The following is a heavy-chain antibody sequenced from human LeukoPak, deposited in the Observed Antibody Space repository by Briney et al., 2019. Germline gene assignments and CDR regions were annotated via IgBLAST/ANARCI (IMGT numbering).Heavy chain of an antibody. CDR2: INPDSGGT. Sequence: ASVKVSCKASGYTFTGYYMHWVRQAPGQGLEWMGWINPDSGGTYYAQRFQDRVTMTRDTSISTAYMELSRLISDDTTVYYCARAFGSSAYYYYWGQGTMVTVSS. CDR1: GYTFTGYY. CDR3: ARAFGSSAYYYY. D-gene: IGHD3-22*01. J-gene: IGHJ4*02. V-gene: IGHV1-2*02.